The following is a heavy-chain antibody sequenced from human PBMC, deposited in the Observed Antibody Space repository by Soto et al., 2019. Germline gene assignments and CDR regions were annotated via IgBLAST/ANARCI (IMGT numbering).Heavy chain of an antibody. CDR1: GFTFSDYY. CDR2: ISSSSSYT. CDR3: ARENSGYDRHYYYYGMDV. V-gene: IGHV3-11*06. J-gene: IGHJ6*02. D-gene: IGHD5-12*01. Sequence: QVQLVESGGGSVKPGGSLRLSCAASGFTFSDYYMSWIRQAPGKGLEWVSYISSSSSYTNYADSVKGRFTISRDNAKNSLYLQMNSLRAEDTAVYYCARENSGYDRHYYYYGMDVWGQGTTVTVSS.